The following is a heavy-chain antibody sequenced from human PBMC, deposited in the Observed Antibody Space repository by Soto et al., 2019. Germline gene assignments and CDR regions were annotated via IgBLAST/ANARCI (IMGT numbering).Heavy chain of an antibody. CDR2: IRSTPYGATP. D-gene: IGHD3-22*01. Sequence: GRTLKLSSTASGYIFGDHAITWVRQAPGKGLEWVGFIRSTPYGATPEYATSVKGRFVLSRDDSKTVAYLQMNSLKTEDTAVYHYIRWSPGYYAPWGQG. CDR1: GYIFGDHA. V-gene: IGHV3-49*04. CDR3: IRWSPGYYAP. J-gene: IGHJ5*02.